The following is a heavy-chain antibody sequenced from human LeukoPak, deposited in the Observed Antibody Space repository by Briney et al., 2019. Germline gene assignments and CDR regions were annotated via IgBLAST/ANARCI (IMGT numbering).Heavy chain of an antibody. J-gene: IGHJ4*02. CDR1: GGSISSSSYY. D-gene: IGHD5-24*01. CDR2: ISGSGGST. Sequence: EPLSLTCTVSGGSISSSSYYWGWIRQPSGKGLEWVSAISGSGGSTYYADSVKGRFTISRDNSKNTLYLQMNSLRAEDTAVYFCAKGGDGYNIGYWGQGTLVTVSS. CDR3: AKGGDGYNIGY. V-gene: IGHV3-23*01.